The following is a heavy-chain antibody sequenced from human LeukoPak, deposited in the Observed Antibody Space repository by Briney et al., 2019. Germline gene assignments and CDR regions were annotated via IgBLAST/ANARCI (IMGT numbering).Heavy chain of an antibody. D-gene: IGHD3-10*01. Sequence: ASVKVSCKASGYTFTSYAMHWVRQAPGQRLEWMGWINAGNGNTKYSQEFQGRVTITRDTSASTAYMELGSLRAEDTAVYYCAKPSYGSGSYPLDYWGQGTLVTVSS. CDR3: AKPSYGSGSYPLDY. CDR1: GYTFTSYA. CDR2: INAGNGNT. J-gene: IGHJ4*02. V-gene: IGHV1-3*03.